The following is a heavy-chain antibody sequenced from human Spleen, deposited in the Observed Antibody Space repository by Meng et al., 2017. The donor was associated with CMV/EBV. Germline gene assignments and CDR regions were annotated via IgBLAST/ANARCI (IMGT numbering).Heavy chain of an antibody. CDR2: INPNSGGS. V-gene: IGHV1-2*02. Sequence: ASVKVSCKASGYTFSSFGFSWVRQAPGQGPEWMGWINPNSGGSRYVQKFQGRITMTSDTSISTAYMELSRLKSDDTAVYYCARTHNYGNLGYWGQGTLVTVSS. D-gene: IGHD5-18*01. CDR1: GYTFSSFG. J-gene: IGHJ4*02. CDR3: ARTHNYGNLGY.